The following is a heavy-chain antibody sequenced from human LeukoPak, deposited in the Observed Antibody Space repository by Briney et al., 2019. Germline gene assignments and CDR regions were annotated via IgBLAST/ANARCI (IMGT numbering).Heavy chain of an antibody. CDR1: GYSISSGYY. CDR2: IYHSGST. D-gene: IGHD3-3*01. Sequence: SETLSLTCAVSGYSISSGYYWGWIRQPPGKGLEWIGSIYHSGSTYYNPSLKSRVTISVDTSKNQFSLKLSSVTAADTAVYYCARQQQYYDFWSGYYRFYPWGQGTLVTVSS. J-gene: IGHJ5*02. V-gene: IGHV4-38-2*01. CDR3: ARQQQYYDFWSGYYRFYP.